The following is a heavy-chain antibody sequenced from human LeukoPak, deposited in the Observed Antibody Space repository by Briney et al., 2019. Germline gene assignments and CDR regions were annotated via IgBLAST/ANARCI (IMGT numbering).Heavy chain of an antibody. V-gene: IGHV3-23*01. J-gene: IGHJ4*02. CDR2: ISGSGGST. D-gene: IGHD6-13*01. Sequence: GGSLRLSCAASGLTFSSYAMSWVRQAPGKGLEWVSAISGSGGSTYYADSVKGRFTISRDNSKNTLFLQMNSLRAEDTAVYYCAKVPQGYSSSWYYFDYWGQGTLVTVSS. CDR3: AKVPQGYSSSWYYFDY. CDR1: GLTFSSYA.